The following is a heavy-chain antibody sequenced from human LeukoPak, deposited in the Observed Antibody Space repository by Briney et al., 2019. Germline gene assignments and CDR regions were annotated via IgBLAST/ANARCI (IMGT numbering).Heavy chain of an antibody. CDR2: IYPGDSDT. CDR1: GYSFTSYW. V-gene: IGHV5-51*01. D-gene: IGHD6-19*01. CDR3: ARTPPKYSSGRPFDP. J-gene: IGHJ5*02. Sequence: GEALMISCKGSGYSFTSYWIGWVRQMPGKGLEWMGIIYPGDSDTRYSPSFQGQVTISADKSISTAYLQWSSLEPSDTAMYYCARTPPKYSSGRPFDPWGQGTLVTVSS.